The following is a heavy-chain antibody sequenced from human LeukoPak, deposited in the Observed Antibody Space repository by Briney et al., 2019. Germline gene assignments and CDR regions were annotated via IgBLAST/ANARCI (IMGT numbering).Heavy chain of an antibody. D-gene: IGHD2-2*01. CDR3: ARGEDIVVVPAAMGHFDY. CDR2: ISAYNGNT. Sequence: ASVKVSCKASGYTFTSYGISWVRQAPGQGPEWMGWISAYNGNTNYAQKLQGRVTMTTDTSTSTAYMELRSLRSDDTAVYYCARGEDIVVVPAAMGHFDYWGQGTLVTVSS. CDR1: GYTFTSYG. V-gene: IGHV1-18*01. J-gene: IGHJ4*02.